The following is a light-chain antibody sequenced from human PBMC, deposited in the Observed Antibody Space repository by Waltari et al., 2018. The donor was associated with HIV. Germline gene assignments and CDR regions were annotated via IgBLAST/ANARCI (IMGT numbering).Light chain of an antibody. CDR1: SSDVGSYNL. V-gene: IGLV2-23*01. CDR3: CSDAGSSNWV. J-gene: IGLJ3*02. CDR2: EGI. Sequence: QSALTQPASVSGSPGQSLTISCTGSSSDVGSYNLVSWYQQHPGKAPKLMIYEGINRPSGVSNRFAGSKSGNTASLTISGRQAEDEADYYCCSDAGSSNWVFGGGTKVTVL.